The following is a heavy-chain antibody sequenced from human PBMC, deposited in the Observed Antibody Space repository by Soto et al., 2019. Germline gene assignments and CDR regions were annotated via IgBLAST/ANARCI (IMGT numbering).Heavy chain of an antibody. CDR1: GFTFSSYG. J-gene: IGHJ4*02. V-gene: IGHV3-33*01. CDR2: IWYDGSNK. Sequence: QVQLVESGGGVVQPGRSLRLSCAASGFTFSSYGMHWVRQAPGKGLEWVAVIWYDGSNKYYADSVKGRFTICRDNSKNTLYLQMNSLRAEDTAVYYCARGYATLDYWGQGTLVTVSS. D-gene: IGHD5-12*01. CDR3: ARGYATLDY.